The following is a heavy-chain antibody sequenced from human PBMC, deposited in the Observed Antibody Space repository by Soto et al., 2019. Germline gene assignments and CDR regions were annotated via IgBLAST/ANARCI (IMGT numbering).Heavy chain of an antibody. D-gene: IGHD3-16*01. CDR1: GGSISSSNW. J-gene: IGHJ4*02. CDR2: IYHSGST. V-gene: IGHV4-4*02. Sequence: QVQLQESGPGLVKPSGTLSLTCAVSGGSISSSNWWSWVRQPPGKGLEWIGEIYHSGSTNYNPSLKGRVTMSVDKSKHQFSLKLSSVTAAVTAVYYCARRAPSLGPAPDYWGQGTLVTVSS. CDR3: ARRAPSLGPAPDY.